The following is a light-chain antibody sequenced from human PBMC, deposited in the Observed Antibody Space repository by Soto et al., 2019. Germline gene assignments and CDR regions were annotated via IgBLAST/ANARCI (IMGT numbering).Light chain of an antibody. CDR1: HDISNY. CDR2: AAS. J-gene: IGKJ5*01. V-gene: IGKV1-39*01. Sequence: IQMTQSPSSLSASVGDRVTITCQASHDISNYFNFYSHQPWIAPLLLIYAASSLQRGVPSRFSGSGSGTDFTLTISSLQPEDFSNYYCQQSYSTLPITFGQGTRLEIK. CDR3: QQSYSTLPIT.